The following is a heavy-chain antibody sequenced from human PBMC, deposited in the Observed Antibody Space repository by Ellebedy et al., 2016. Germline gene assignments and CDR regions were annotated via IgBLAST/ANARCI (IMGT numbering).Heavy chain of an antibody. J-gene: IGHJ4*02. CDR1: GLNFNTSF. Sequence: GGSLRLXXTASGLNFNTSFMTWIRRDPGKGLEWVATISGAGYSTFFADSVKGRFTISRDNSKNTLYLQMNNLRVDDTALYYCRQGHYFDQWGQGALVTVSS. CDR2: ISGAGYST. V-gene: IGHV3-23*01. CDR3: RQGHYFDQ.